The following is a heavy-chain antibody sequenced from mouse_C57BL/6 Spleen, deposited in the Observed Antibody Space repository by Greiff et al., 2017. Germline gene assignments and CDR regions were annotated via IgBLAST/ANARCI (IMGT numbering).Heavy chain of an antibody. J-gene: IGHJ3*01. CDR2: IDPSDSYT. Sequence: VQLQQPGAELVMPGASVKLSCKASGYTFTSYWMHWVKQRPGQGLEWIGEIDPSDSYTNYNQKFKGKSTLTVDKSSSTAYMQLSSLTSEDSAVYYCARSGYYGSSYWFAYWGQGTLVTVSA. D-gene: IGHD1-1*01. CDR1: GYTFTSYW. V-gene: IGHV1-69*01. CDR3: ARSGYYGSSYWFAY.